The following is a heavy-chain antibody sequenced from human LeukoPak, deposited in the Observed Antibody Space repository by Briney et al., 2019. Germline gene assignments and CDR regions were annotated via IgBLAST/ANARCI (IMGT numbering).Heavy chain of an antibody. V-gene: IGHV3-11*06. CDR1: GFTFSDYY. CDR3: ARDMVVAARGGMDV. D-gene: IGHD2-15*01. J-gene: IGHJ6*02. CDR2: ISSSSSYT. Sequence: AGGSLRLSCAASGFTFSDYYMSWIRQAPGKGLEWVSYISSSSSYTNYADSVKGRFTISRDNAKNPLYLQMNSLRAEDTAVYYCARDMVVAARGGMDVWGQGTTVTVSS.